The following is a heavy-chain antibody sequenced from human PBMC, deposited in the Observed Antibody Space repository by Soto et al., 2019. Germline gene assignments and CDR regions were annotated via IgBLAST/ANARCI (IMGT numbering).Heavy chain of an antibody. J-gene: IGHJ3*01. CDR2: ISWNSGII. Sequence: DAQLVESGGGLVPPGKSLRISCVASGFTFDDHTMHWVRQAPGRGLEWVSCISWNSGIIGYADSVKGRFTISRDNAKNSLYLRMDSLRPEDTAVYYCTKDTHSPSGYFEAFDVWGQGTKVTVSS. D-gene: IGHD3-22*01. CDR1: GFTFDDHT. CDR3: TKDTHSPSGYFEAFDV. V-gene: IGHV3-9*01.